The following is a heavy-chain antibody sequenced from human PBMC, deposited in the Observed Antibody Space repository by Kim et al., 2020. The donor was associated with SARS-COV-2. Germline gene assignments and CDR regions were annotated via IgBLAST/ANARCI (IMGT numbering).Heavy chain of an antibody. V-gene: IGHV3-43*01. CDR3: ATSLLVNYYYGMDV. J-gene: IGHJ6*02. Sequence: DSVKVRFTISRDNIKISLYLQMNSLRTEDTALYYCATSLLVNYYYGMDVWGQGTTVTVSS. D-gene: IGHD6-13*01.